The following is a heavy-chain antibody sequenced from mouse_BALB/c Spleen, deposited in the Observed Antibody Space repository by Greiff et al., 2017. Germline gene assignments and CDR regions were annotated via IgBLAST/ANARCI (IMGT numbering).Heavy chain of an antibody. J-gene: IGHJ4*01. CDR1: GYTFTSYV. Sequence: EVQLQQSGPELVKPGASVKMSCKASGYTFTSYVMHWVKQKPGQGLEWIGYINPYNDGTKYNEKFKGKATLTSDKSSSTAYMELSSLTSEDSAVYYCARYTTYDYGPYYAMDYWGQGTSVTVSS. V-gene: IGHV1-14*01. CDR3: ARYTTYDYGPYYAMDY. D-gene: IGHD2-4*01. CDR2: INPYNDGT.